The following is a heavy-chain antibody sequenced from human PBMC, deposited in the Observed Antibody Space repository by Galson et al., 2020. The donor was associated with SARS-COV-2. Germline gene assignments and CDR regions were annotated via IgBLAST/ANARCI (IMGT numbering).Heavy chain of an antibody. Sequence: SETLSLTCTVSGDSITSSNNYWGWIRQPPGKGLEWIGSFYYSGSTYYNPSLKSRVTISVDTSKSQFSLNLSSVTASDTAVYFCARGRGYCSGIRCSQHWFDPWGQGTLVTVSS. CDR3: ARGRGYCSGIRCSQHWFDP. CDR2: FYYSGST. D-gene: IGHD2-15*01. V-gene: IGHV4-39*01. J-gene: IGHJ5*02. CDR1: GDSITSSNNY.